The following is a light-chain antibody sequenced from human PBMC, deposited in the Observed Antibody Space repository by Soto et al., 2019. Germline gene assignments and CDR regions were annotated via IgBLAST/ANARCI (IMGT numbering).Light chain of an antibody. V-gene: IGKV1-33*01. Sequence: ENERTQSASVLCVAMGGRGTINSRASQGIAGSLSWYQQKPGKPPKLLIYDASNLEAGVPSRFRGSGSVTDFTFTISRLQRAGLSTYSCLPYEDLPTSAQGTRLEIK. CDR2: DAS. J-gene: IGKJ5*01. CDR3: LPYEDLPT. CDR1: QGIAGS.